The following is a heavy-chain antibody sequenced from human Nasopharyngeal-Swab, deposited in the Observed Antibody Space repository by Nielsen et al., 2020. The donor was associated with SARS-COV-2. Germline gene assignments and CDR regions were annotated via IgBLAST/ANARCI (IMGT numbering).Heavy chain of an antibody. CDR1: GGSFSGYY. CDR2: IKHSGST. Sequence: SETLSPTCAVYGGSFSGYYWSWIRQPPGKGLEWIGEIKHSGSTNYNPSLKSRVTISVDTSKNQFSLKLSSVTAADTAVYYCARHERQWLVPRPNWFDPWGQGTLVTVSS. D-gene: IGHD6-19*01. J-gene: IGHJ5*02. V-gene: IGHV4-34*01. CDR3: ARHERQWLVPRPNWFDP.